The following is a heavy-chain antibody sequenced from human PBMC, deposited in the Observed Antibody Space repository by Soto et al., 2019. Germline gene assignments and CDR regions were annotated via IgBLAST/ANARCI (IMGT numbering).Heavy chain of an antibody. V-gene: IGHV4-59*08. J-gene: IGHJ6*02. CDR1: GGSISSYY. CDR3: ARRPYYYYGMDV. CDR2: IYYSGST. Sequence: QVQLQEWGPGLVKPSETLSLTCTVSGGSISSYYWSWIRQPPGKGLEWIGYIYYSGSTNYNPSLKSRVTIPVDTSKNQFALKLSPVTAADTAVYYCARRPYYYYGMDVWGQGTTVTVSS.